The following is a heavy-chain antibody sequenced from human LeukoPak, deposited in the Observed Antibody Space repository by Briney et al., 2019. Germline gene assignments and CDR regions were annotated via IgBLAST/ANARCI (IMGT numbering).Heavy chain of an antibody. Sequence: PGGSLKLSCAPSGFTPRRYWMTWVRQAPRKGLEWVANIKQDGSEKYYVDSVKGRFTISRDNAKNLLYLQTNSLRSEDTAMYFCARGSSLWFGDRWGQGTLVTVSS. CDR1: GFTPRRYW. D-gene: IGHD3-10*01. CDR2: IKQDGSEK. V-gene: IGHV3-7*03. J-gene: IGHJ4*02. CDR3: ARGSSLWFGDR.